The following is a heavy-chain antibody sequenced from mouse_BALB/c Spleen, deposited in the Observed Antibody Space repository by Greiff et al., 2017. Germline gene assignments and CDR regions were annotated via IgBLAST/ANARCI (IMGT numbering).Heavy chain of an antibody. Sequence: VQLQQSGAELVRPGALVKLSCKASGFNIKDYYMHWVKQRPEQGLEWIGWIDPENGNTIYDPKFQGKASITADTSSNTAYLQLSSLTSEDTAVYYCARGVRRYYFDYWGQGTTLTVSS. CDR3: ARGVRRYYFDY. D-gene: IGHD1-2*01. J-gene: IGHJ2*01. V-gene: IGHV14-1*02. CDR1: GFNIKDYY. CDR2: IDPENGNT.